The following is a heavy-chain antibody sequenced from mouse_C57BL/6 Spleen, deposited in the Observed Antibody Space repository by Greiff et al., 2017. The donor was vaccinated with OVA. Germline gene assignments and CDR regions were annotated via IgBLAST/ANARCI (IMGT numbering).Heavy chain of an antibody. Sequence: EVQLQQSGPELVKPGASVKMSCKASGYTFTDYNMHWVKQSHGKSLEWIGYINPNNGGTSYNQKFKGKATLTVNKSSSTAYMELRSLTSEDSAVYYCARSYYGDYYAMDYWGQGTSVTVSS. CDR3: ARSYYGDYYAMDY. D-gene: IGHD1-1*01. CDR2: INPNNGGT. CDR1: GYTFTDYN. J-gene: IGHJ4*01. V-gene: IGHV1-22*01.